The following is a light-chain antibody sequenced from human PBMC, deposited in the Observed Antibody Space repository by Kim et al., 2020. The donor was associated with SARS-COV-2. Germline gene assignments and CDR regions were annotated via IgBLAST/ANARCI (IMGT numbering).Light chain of an antibody. CDR3: QVWDSSSDHPGVV. J-gene: IGLJ2*01. V-gene: IGLV3-21*04. CDR1: NMGSKS. Sequence: GKTARITCGGNNMGSKSVHWYQQEPGQAPVLVIYYDSDRPSGIPERFSGSNSGNTATLTISRVEAGDEADYYCQVWDSSSDHPGVVFGGGTKLTVL. CDR2: YDS.